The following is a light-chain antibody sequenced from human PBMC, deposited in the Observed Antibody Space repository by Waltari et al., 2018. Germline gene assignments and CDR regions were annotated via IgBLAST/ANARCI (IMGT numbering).Light chain of an antibody. CDR3: QQYNSYLFT. V-gene: IGKV1-5*01. J-gene: IGKJ3*01. CDR1: QSISSW. Sequence: DIQMTQSPSTLSASVGDRVTITFRASQSISSWLAWYQLKPGKAPKLLIYDASSLESGVPSRFSGSGSGTEFTLTISSLQPDDFATYYCQQYNSYLFTFGPGTKVDIK. CDR2: DAS.